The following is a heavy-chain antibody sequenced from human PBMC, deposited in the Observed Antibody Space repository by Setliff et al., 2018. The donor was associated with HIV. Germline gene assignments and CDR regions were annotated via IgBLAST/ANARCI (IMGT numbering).Heavy chain of an antibody. D-gene: IGHD2-15*01. CDR2: MRYDGDNK. CDR1: GFTFSGYG. CDR3: AKAFGYCSGGSCPVLMDV. J-gene: IGHJ6*03. Sequence: PGGSLRLSCAASGFTFSGYGMYWVRQAPGKGLEWVAFMRYDGDNKYYADSVKGRFTISRDNSKNTLYLQMNSLRAKDAAVYYCAKAFGYCSGGSCPVLMDVWGKGTTVTVSS. V-gene: IGHV3-30*02.